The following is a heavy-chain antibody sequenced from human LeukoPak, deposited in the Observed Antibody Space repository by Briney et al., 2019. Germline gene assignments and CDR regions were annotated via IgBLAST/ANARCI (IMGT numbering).Heavy chain of an antibody. Sequence: SETLSLTCTVSGGSISSGGYYWNWIRQHPEKGLEWIGYIYHSGTTYYNPSLKSRVSISVDTSKNQFSLKLSSVTAADTAVYYCARNSSTLRYCSGGDCYSNWFDPWGQGTLVTVSS. V-gene: IGHV4-31*03. CDR1: GGSISSGGYY. CDR3: ARNSSTLRYCSGGDCYSNWFDP. J-gene: IGHJ5*02. D-gene: IGHD2-15*01. CDR2: IYHSGTT.